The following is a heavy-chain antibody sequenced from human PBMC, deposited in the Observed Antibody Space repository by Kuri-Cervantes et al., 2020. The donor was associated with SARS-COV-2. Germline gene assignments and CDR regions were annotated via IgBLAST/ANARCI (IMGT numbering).Heavy chain of an antibody. D-gene: IGHD1-14*01. CDR1: GGSISSYY. V-gene: IGHV4-59*01. Sequence: GSLRLSCTVSGGSISSYYWSWIRQPPGKGLEWIGYIYYSGSTNYNPSLKSRVTISVDTSKNQFSLKLSSVTAADTAVYYCARDKGTYKKSYYYYYYMDVWGKGTRSPSP. CDR2: IYYSGST. CDR3: ARDKGTYKKSYYYYYYMDV. J-gene: IGHJ6*03.